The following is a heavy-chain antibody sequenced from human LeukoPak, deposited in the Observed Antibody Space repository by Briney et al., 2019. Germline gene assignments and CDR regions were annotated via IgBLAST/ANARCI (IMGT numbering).Heavy chain of an antibody. D-gene: IGHD3-9*01. CDR2: ITDSGSSI. V-gene: IGHV3-11*01. J-gene: IGHJ6*02. Sequence: PGGSLRLSCAASGFTFRDYNMNWVRQAPGQGLEWVSYITDSGSSIHYADSVNGRFTISRDNAKNSLYLQMNSLRAEDSAVYYCARSIGLTGGGVDVWGQGTTVTVSS. CDR3: ARSIGLTGGGVDV. CDR1: GFTFRDYN.